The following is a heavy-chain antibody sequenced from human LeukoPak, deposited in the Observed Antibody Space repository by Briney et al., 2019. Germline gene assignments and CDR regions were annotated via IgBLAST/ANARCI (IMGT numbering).Heavy chain of an antibody. D-gene: IGHD2-2*01. CDR1: GYTFTSYY. Sequence: ASVKVSCKASGYTFTSYYMHWVRQAPGQGLEWMGWINAGNGNTRYSQKFQGGVTITRDTSASTAYMELSSLRSEDTAVYYCARSILVVPVASHLNYGVDVWGQGTTVAVSS. CDR2: INAGNGNT. V-gene: IGHV1-3*01. CDR3: ARSILVVPVASHLNYGVDV. J-gene: IGHJ6*02.